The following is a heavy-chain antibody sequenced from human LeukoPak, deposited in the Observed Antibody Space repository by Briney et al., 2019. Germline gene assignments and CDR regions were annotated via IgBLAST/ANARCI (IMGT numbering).Heavy chain of an antibody. J-gene: IGHJ5*02. Sequence: PSETLSLTCTVSGGSISSYYWSWIRQPPGKGLEWIGYIYYSGSTNYNPSLKSRVTISVDTSKNQFSLKLSSVTAADTAVYYCARMLGYCSGGSCYSAGWFDPWGQGTLVIVSS. D-gene: IGHD2-15*01. CDR1: GGSISSYY. CDR2: IYYSGST. V-gene: IGHV4-59*08. CDR3: ARMLGYCSGGSCYSAGWFDP.